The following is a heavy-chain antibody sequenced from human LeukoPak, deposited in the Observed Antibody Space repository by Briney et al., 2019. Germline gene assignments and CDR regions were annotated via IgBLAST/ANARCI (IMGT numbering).Heavy chain of an antibody. D-gene: IGHD3-9*01. CDR3: ARRPGYDILPAYTTSQAFDY. Sequence: SETLSLTCAVYGGSFSVYYWSGIRQPPGKGLEWIGEINHMGSTNYNPSLKRRVTISVDTSKDQFSLNLTAVTSEVTAAYKCARRPGYDILPAYTTSQAFDYWGQGPLVTVSS. CDR2: INHMGST. J-gene: IGHJ4*02. V-gene: IGHV4-34*01. CDR1: GGSFSVYY.